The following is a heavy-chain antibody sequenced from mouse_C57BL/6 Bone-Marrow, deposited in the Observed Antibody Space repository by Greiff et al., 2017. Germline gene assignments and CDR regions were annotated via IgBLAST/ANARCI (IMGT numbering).Heavy chain of an antibody. V-gene: IGHV5-16*01. Sequence: DVMLVASEGGLVQPGSSMKLSCTASGFTFSDYYMAWVRQVPEKGLEWVANINYDGSSTYYLDSLKSRFIISRDNAKNILYLQMSSLKSEDTATYYCARDDSWYFDVWGTGTTVTVSS. J-gene: IGHJ1*03. CDR1: GFTFSDYY. CDR3: ARDDSWYFDV. D-gene: IGHD2-4*01. CDR2: INYDGSST.